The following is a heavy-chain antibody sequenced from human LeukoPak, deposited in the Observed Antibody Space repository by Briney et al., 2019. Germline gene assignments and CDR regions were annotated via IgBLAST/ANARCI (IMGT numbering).Heavy chain of an antibody. CDR1: GFTFRSYA. D-gene: IGHD2-2*01. V-gene: IGHV3-64D*06. J-gene: IGHJ3*02. Sequence: GGSLRLSCSASGFTFRSYAMHWVRQAPGKGLEYVSAISSNGGSTYYADSVKGRFTISRDNSKNTLYLQMSSLRAEDTAVYYCVKGYDYCSSTSCYFSIHAFDIWGQGTMVTVSS. CDR2: ISSNGGST. CDR3: VKGYDYCSSTSCYFSIHAFDI.